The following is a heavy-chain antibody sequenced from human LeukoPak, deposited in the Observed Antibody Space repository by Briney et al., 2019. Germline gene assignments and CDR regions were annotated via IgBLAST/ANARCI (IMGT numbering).Heavy chain of an antibody. Sequence: GGSLRLSCAASGFTFDDYAMHWVRQAPGKGLEWVSGISWNSGSIGYADSVEGRFTISRDNAKNSLYLQMNSLRAEDTALYYCAKDEVQGYFDYWGQGTLVTVSS. J-gene: IGHJ4*02. CDR3: AKDEVQGYFDY. V-gene: IGHV3-9*01. CDR2: ISWNSGSI. D-gene: IGHD3-10*01. CDR1: GFTFDDYA.